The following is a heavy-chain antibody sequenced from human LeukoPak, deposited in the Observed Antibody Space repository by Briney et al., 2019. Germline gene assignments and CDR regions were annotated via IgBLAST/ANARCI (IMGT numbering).Heavy chain of an antibody. CDR1: GFTFSSYA. V-gene: IGHV3-30*04. Sequence: GGSLRLSCAASGFTFSSYAMHWVRQAPGKGLEWVAVISYDGSNKYYADSVKGRFTISRDNSKNTLYLQMNSLRAEDTAVYYCARSAYSSSRSAGHYGMDVWGQGTTVTVSS. D-gene: IGHD6-6*01. CDR2: ISYDGSNK. J-gene: IGHJ6*02. CDR3: ARSAYSSSRSAGHYGMDV.